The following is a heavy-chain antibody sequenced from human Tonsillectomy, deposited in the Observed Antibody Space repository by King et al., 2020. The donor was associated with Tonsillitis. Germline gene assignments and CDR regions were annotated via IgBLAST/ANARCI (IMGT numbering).Heavy chain of an antibody. V-gene: IGHV3-11*06. CDR3: AVENDYGCNSGGPNWFDR. J-gene: IGHJ5*02. Sequence: VQLVESGGGLVKPGGSLRLSCEASGFTFRDYYMSWIRQAPGKGLEWVSFIAGSGDYTDYADSVKGRFTISRDNARKSLYLHMNNLRADDTAVYYCAVENDYGCNSGGPNWFDRWGLGTLVTVSS. D-gene: IGHD4-23*01. CDR1: GFTFRDYY. CDR2: IAGSGDYT.